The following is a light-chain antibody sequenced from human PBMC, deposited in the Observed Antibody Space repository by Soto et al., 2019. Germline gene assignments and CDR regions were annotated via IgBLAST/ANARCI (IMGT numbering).Light chain of an antibody. CDR3: QPRRDWPLT. CDR1: QSVGYY. Sequence: EIVLTQSPATLSLSPGERATLSCRASQSVGYYLAWYQQKPGQAPRLLIYDASNRATGIPPRFSGTGSGTDFALSISTLDPADFALYYCQPRRDWPLTFGGGTKVEIK. J-gene: IGKJ4*01. V-gene: IGKV3-11*01. CDR2: DAS.